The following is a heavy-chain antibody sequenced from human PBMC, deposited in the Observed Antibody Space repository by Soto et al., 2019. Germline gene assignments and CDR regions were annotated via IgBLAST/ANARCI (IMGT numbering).Heavy chain of an antibody. V-gene: IGHV1-69*13. Sequence: ASVKVSCKASGGTFSSYAISWVRQAPGQGLEWMGGIIPIFGTANYAQKFQGRVTITADESTSTAYMELSSLRSEDTAVYYCARVLNGWIYYYGMDVWGQGTTVTVSS. CDR2: IIPIFGTA. D-gene: IGHD6-19*01. J-gene: IGHJ6*02. CDR1: GGTFSSYA. CDR3: ARVLNGWIYYYGMDV.